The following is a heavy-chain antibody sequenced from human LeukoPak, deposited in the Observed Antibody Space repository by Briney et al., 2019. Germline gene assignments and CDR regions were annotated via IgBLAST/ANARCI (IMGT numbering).Heavy chain of an antibody. CDR1: GFTFSSYW. CDR2: INEDGSEK. J-gene: IGHJ4*02. CDR3: AKSKIDY. V-gene: IGHV3-7*01. Sequence: GGSLRLSCATSGFTFSSYWMIWVRQAPGKGRERVANINEDGSEKYYADSVEGRFTISRDNAKNSLDLQMSSLRADDTALYYCAKSKIDYWGQGTLVTVSS. D-gene: IGHD4-11*01.